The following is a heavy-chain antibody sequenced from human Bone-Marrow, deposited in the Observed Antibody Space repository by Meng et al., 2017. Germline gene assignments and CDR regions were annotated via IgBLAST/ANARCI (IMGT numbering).Heavy chain of an antibody. J-gene: IGHJ5*02. CDR3: ARARTTNQSKYRNAYNWFDP. Sequence: QLQLQESGSGLVKPSQTLSLTCAVSGGSISSGGYSWSGIRQPPGKGLEWCGYIYHSGSTPYNPSLKSRVIMSVDTSKNQFSLKLYSVTAADTAVYYCARARTTNQSKYRNAYNWFDPWGQGTLVTVSS. D-gene: IGHD2/OR15-2a*01. CDR1: GGSISSGGYS. CDR2: IYHSGST. V-gene: IGHV4-30-2*01.